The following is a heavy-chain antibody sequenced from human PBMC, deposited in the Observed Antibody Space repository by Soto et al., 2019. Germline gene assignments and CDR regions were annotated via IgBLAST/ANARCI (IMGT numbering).Heavy chain of an antibody. D-gene: IGHD6-19*01. CDR1: GFTVSSYW. J-gene: IGHJ4*02. CDR3: ASQSSGWAYYFDY. CDR2: IKQDGSEK. Sequence: EVQLVESGGGLVQPGGSLRLSCAASGFTVSSYWMSWVRQAPGKGLEWVANIKQDGSEKYYVDSVKGRFTISRDNAKNSLYLQMNSLRAEDTAVYYCASQSSGWAYYFDYWGQGTLVTVSS. V-gene: IGHV3-7*01.